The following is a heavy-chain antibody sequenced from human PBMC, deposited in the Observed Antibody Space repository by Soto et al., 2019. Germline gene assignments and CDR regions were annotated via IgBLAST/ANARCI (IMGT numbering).Heavy chain of an antibody. CDR2: IYYSGST. V-gene: IGHV4-59*01. J-gene: IGHJ5*02. CDR1: GGSSIRYY. Sequence: SVTCSVAGGSSIRYYWHCIRQPPGKGLEWIGYIYYSGSTNYNPSLKSRVTISVDTSKNQFSLKLSSVTAADTAVYYCARDPGSGSYYGWFDPWGQGTLVTVSS. D-gene: IGHD3-10*01. CDR3: ARDPGSGSYYGWFDP.